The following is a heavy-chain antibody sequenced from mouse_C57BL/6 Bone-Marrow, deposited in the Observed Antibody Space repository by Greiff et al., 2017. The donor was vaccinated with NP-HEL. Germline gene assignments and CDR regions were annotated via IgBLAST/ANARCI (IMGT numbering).Heavy chain of an antibody. Sequence: QVQLQQSGAELVRPGASVTLSCKASGYTFTDYEMHWVQQTPVHGLEWIGAIDPETGGTAYNQKFKGKAILTADKSSSTAYMELRSLTSEDSAVYYCTNYGNYRAWFAYWGQVTLVTVSA. CDR2: IDPETGGT. V-gene: IGHV1-15*01. J-gene: IGHJ3*01. CDR1: GYTFTDYE. D-gene: IGHD2-1*01. CDR3: TNYGNYRAWFAY.